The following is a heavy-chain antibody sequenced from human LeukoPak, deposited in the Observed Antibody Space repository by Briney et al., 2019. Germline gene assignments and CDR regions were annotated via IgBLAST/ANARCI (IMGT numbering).Heavy chain of an antibody. V-gene: IGHV3-7*03. J-gene: IGHJ6*02. CDR1: GFALSSHW. CDR2: VDRDGSET. Sequence: GGSLRLSCAASGFALSSHWMTWVRLVPGRGPEWVANVDRDGSETYYLDSVKGRFTISKDNAKNSLYLQMNSLRAEDTALYHCARNNGMDVWGQGTTVIVSS. CDR3: ARNNGMDV.